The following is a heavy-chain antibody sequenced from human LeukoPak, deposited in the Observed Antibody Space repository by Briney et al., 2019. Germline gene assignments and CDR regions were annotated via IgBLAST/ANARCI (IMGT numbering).Heavy chain of an antibody. CDR1: GYTFTSYD. V-gene: IGHV1-8*01. CDR3: ARTWSRRYDYGDYDAYYYYGMDV. D-gene: IGHD4-17*01. J-gene: IGHJ6*02. CDR2: MNPNSSNT. Sequence: GASVKVSCKASGYTFTSYDINWVRQATGQGLEWMGWMNPNSSNTGYAQKFQGRVTMTRNTSISTAYMELSSLRSEDTAVYYCARTWSRRYDYGDYDAYYYYGMDVWGQGTTVTVSS.